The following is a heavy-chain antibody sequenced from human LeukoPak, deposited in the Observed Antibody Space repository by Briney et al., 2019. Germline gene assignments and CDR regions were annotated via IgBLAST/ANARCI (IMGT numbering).Heavy chain of an antibody. CDR3: ASSLRWGYQEA. V-gene: IGHV3-11*01. D-gene: IGHD2-2*01. J-gene: IGHJ5*02. CDR2: ITGSGTTI. CDR1: GFTFSDYS. Sequence: PGGFLRLSCAASGFTFSDYSMTWIRQAPGKGLEWVSYITGSGTTIYYADSVKGRFTISRDNAKNSLYLQMNSLRAEDTAVYYCASSLRWGYQEAWGQGTLVTVSS.